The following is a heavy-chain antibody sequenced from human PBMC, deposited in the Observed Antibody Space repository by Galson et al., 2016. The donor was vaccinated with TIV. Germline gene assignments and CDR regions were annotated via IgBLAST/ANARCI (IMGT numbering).Heavy chain of an antibody. D-gene: IGHD3-16*01. V-gene: IGHV3-23*01. CDR1: GFTFSIYA. J-gene: IGHJ4*02. Sequence: SLRLSCAASGFTFSIYAMSWVRQAPGKGLEWVSVISGSGGLTYYADSVKGRFTISRDNSQNTLFLQMNSLRAEDTAVYYCARTRDGGRHGGGYWGQGTLVTVSS. CDR3: ARTRDGGRHGGGY. CDR2: ISGSGGLT.